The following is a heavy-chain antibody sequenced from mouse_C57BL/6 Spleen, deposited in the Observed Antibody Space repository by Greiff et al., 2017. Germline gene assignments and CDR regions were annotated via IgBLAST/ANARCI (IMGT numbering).Heavy chain of an antibody. CDR3: ARDPHYYGSSYWYFDV. J-gene: IGHJ1*03. CDR1: GYSITSGYY. V-gene: IGHV3-6*01. Sequence: EVKLMESGPGLVKPSQSLSLTCSVTGYSITSGYYWNWIRQFPGNKLEWMGYISYDGSTNYNPSLKNRISITRDTSKNQFLLKLNSVTTEDTATYYCARDPHYYGSSYWYFDVWGTGTTVTV. D-gene: IGHD1-1*01. CDR2: ISYDGST.